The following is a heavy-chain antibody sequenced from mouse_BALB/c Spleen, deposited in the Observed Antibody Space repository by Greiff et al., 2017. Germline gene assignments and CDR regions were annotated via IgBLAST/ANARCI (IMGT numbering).Heavy chain of an antibody. CDR3: TGLLRLREGNYFDY. CDR1: GFTFSNYW. V-gene: IGHV6-6*02. D-gene: IGHD1-2*01. J-gene: IGHJ2*01. Sequence: DVKLVESGGGLVQPGGSMKLSCVASGFTFSNYWMNWVRQSPEKGLEWVAEIRLKSNNYATHYAESVKGRFTISRDDSKSSVYLQMNNLRAEDTGIYYCTGLLRLREGNYFDYWGRGTTLTVSS. CDR2: IRLKSNNYAT.